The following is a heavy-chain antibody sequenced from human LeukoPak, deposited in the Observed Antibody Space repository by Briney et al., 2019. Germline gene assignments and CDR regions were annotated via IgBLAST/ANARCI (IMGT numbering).Heavy chain of an antibody. CDR1: GFTFSSYG. CDR3: ARDTRRFGEPGDY. CDR2: ISYDGSNK. Sequence: GRSLRLSCAASGFTFSSYGMHWVRQAPGKGLEWVAVISYDGSNKYYADSVKGRFTISRDNSKNTLYLQMNSLRAEDTAVYYCARDTRRFGEPGDYWGQGTLVTVSS. J-gene: IGHJ4*02. V-gene: IGHV3-30*03. D-gene: IGHD3-10*01.